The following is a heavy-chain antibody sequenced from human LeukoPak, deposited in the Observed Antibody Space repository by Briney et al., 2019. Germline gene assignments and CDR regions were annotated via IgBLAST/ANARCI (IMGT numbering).Heavy chain of an antibody. D-gene: IGHD2-15*01. CDR2: INPNSGGT. CDR1: GYTFTGHY. CDR3: ARDPYCSGGSCYDY. J-gene: IGHJ4*02. V-gene: IGHV1-2*06. Sequence: ASVKVSCKASGYTFTGHYMHWVRQPPGQGREWMGRINPNSGGTNYAQKFQGRVTMTRDTSISTAYMELSRLRSDDTAVYYCARDPYCSGGSCYDYWGQGTLVTVSS.